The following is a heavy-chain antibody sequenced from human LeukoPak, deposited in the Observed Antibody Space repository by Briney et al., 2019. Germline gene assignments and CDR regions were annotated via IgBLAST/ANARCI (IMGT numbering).Heavy chain of an antibody. CDR3: ATFTASYYDRRFDY. CDR2: FDPEDGET. D-gene: IGHD3-22*01. CDR1: GYTLTELS. V-gene: IGHV1-24*01. Sequence: ASVKVSCKVSGYTLTELSMHWVRQAPGKGLEWMGGFDPEDGETIYAQKFQGRVTMTEDTSTDTAYMELSSLRSEDTAMYYCATFTASYYDRRFDYWGQGTLVTVSS. J-gene: IGHJ4*02.